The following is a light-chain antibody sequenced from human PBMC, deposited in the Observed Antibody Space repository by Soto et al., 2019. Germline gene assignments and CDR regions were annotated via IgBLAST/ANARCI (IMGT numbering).Light chain of an antibody. J-gene: IGKJ1*01. CDR3: QESYSFLSGT. V-gene: IGKV1-39*01. CDR2: CAS. Sequence: DIQMTQSPSSLSASVGDRVTITCRTSQSISTSPNWYQQKAGKAPKLLIYCASTLQSGVRLRFSGSGSATDFTLTISSLQREDFATYYCQESYSFLSGTCGQGTKLEIK. CDR1: QSISTS.